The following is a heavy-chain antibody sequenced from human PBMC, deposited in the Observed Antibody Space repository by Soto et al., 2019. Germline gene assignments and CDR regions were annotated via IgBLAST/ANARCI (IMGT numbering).Heavy chain of an antibody. CDR3: ARSAYYFDGTGSHAFDI. V-gene: IGHV3-23*01. CDR1: GYNFNKYA. D-gene: IGHD3-22*01. CDR2: INIGGDNT. J-gene: IGHJ3*02. Sequence: EVQLLESGGGLRQPGGSLRLSCVGSGYNFNKYAVSWVRQAPGKGLEWVSAINIGGDNTFYTDSVKGRFTISRDNSKNMLYLEMNSLTAEDPAVYYCARSAYYFDGTGSHAFDIWGQGTRVTVSS.